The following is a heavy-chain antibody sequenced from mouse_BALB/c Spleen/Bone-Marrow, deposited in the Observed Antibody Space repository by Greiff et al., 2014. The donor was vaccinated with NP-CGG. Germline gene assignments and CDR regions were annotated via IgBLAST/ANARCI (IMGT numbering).Heavy chain of an antibody. J-gene: IGHJ4*01. V-gene: IGHV1-9*01. D-gene: IGHD1-1*01. CDR1: GYTFSRYW. Sequence: QVQLQQSGAELMKPGASVKLSCKTTGYTFSRYWIEWVKQRPGHGLEWIGEILPGSGSTNYNEKFKGKATFTADTSSNTAYMQLSIRTSEDAAVYFCARKWPYHYGRRGDWFDYWGQGTSVTVSA. CDR2: ILPGSGST. CDR3: ARKWPYHYGRRGDWFDY.